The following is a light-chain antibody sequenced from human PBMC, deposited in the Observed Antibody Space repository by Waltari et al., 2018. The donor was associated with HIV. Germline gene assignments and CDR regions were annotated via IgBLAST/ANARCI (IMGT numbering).Light chain of an antibody. CDR1: SSNIGAGYD. CDR3: QSYDSSLSAYV. CDR2: GNS. V-gene: IGLV1-40*01. Sequence: QSVLTQPPSVSGAPGQRVTISCPGSSSNIGAGYDVHWYHQLPGTAPKLLIYGNSNRPSGVPDRFSGSKSGTSASLAITGLQAEDEADYYCQSYDSSLSAYVFGTGTKVTVL. J-gene: IGLJ1*01.